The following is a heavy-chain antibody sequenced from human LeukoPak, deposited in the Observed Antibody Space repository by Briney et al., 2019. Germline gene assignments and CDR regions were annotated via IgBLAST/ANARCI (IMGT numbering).Heavy chain of an antibody. V-gene: IGHV1-69*05. J-gene: IGHJ4*02. CDR3: ARAILWFGDQGAFDY. Sequence: SVKVSCKASGGTFSSYAISWVRQAPGQGLGWMGGIIPIFGTANYAQKFQGRVTITTDESTSTAYMELSSLRSEDTAVYYCARAILWFGDQGAFDYWGQGTLVTVSS. CDR1: GGTFSSYA. CDR2: IIPIFGTA. D-gene: IGHD3-10*01.